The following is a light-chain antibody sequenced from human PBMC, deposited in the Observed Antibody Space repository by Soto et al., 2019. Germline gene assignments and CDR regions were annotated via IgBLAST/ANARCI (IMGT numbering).Light chain of an antibody. CDR3: CSYAGTSHVI. CDR2: DVS. CDR1: SSDVGGYNY. V-gene: IGLV2-11*01. Sequence: QSVLTQPRSVSGSPGQSVTISCTGSSSDVGGYNYVSWYQQHPGKVPKVIIYDVSKRPSGVPDRFSGSKSGNTASLTISGLQAEDEADYYCCSYAGTSHVIFGGGTKLTVL. J-gene: IGLJ2*01.